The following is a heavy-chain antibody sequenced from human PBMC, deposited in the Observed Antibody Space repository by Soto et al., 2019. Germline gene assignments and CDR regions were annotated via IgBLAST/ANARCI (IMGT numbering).Heavy chain of an antibody. CDR2: INAGGSA. J-gene: IGHJ4*02. CDR3: ARGLCSETSYSGGWYFFDF. V-gene: IGHV4-34*02. D-gene: IGHD3-10*01. CDR1: GGSFSGYT. Sequence: QVQLQQRGAGLLKPSETLSLTCAVHGGSFSGYTWTWIRQSPGKGLEWIGQINAGGSANYNPSLKSRGSISVGTSNNEFFLDLTSVTAADTAVYYCARGLCSETSYSGGWYFFDFWGQGTLVTVSS.